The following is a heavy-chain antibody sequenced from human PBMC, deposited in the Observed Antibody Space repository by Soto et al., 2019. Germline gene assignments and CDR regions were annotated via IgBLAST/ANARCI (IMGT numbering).Heavy chain of an antibody. V-gene: IGHV3-23*01. CDR2: IDGLATSR. CDR1: GFTFSSYA. D-gene: IGHD2-2*01. CDR3: AKAQIVAVPPGMGGIGGLYDP. J-gene: IGHJ5*02. Sequence: EVQLLESGGDLVQPGGSLTLSCAASGFTFSSYAMSWVRQTPGKGLEWIAAIDGLATSRFYSDSVKGSFTISRDSSNNTVYLQMNSLRAEDTAVYYCAKAQIVAVPPGMGGIGGLYDPWGQGTLVNVSS.